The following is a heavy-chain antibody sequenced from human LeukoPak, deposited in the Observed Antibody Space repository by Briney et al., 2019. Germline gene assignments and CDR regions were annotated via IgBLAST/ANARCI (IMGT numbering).Heavy chain of an antibody. CDR1: GFTFSSYG. J-gene: IGHJ5*02. V-gene: IGHV3-33*01. D-gene: IGHD6-19*01. CDR2: IWYDGSNK. CDR3: AGDDSGWYP. Sequence: GGSLRLSCAASGFTFSSYGMHWVRQAPGKGLEWVAVIWYDGSNKYYADSVKGRFTISRDNSKNTLYLQMNSLRAEDTAVYYCAGDDSGWYPWGQGTLVTVSS.